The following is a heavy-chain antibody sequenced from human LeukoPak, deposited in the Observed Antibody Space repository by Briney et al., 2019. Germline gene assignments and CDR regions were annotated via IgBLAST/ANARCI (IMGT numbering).Heavy chain of an antibody. J-gene: IGHJ1*01. Sequence: GGSLRLSCAASGFPFSGYGMHWVRQAPGKGLEWVAVAYGDGSSQYYADSVKGRFSISKDISRNTLSLQMNSLRAEDTAVYSCATGGNFYYSHWGQGTLVTVSS. CDR1: GFPFSGYG. V-gene: IGHV3-33*01. CDR2: AYGDGSSQ. D-gene: IGHD4-11*01. CDR3: ATGGNFYYSH.